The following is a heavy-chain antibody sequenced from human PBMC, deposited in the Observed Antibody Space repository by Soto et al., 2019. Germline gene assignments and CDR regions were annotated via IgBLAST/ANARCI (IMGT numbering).Heavy chain of an antibody. J-gene: IGHJ6*02. CDR3: ARDARSMYCSSTSCWYYGMDV. Sequence: QPGGSLRLSCAASGFTFSSYWMSWVRQAPGKGLEWVANIKQDGSEKYYVDSVKGRFTISRDNAKNSLYLQMNSLRAEDTAVYYCARDARSMYCSSTSCWYYGMDVWGPGTTVTVSS. CDR1: GFTFSSYW. CDR2: IKQDGSEK. V-gene: IGHV3-7*01. D-gene: IGHD2-2*01.